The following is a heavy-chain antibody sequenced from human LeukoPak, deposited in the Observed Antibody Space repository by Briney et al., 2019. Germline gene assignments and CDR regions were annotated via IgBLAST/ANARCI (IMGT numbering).Heavy chain of an antibody. D-gene: IGHD3-10*01. V-gene: IGHV1-69*01. CDR3: ARVGYYGSGSYYYGMDV. CDR1: GGTFSSYA. Sequence: SVKVSCKASGGTFSSYAISWVRQAPGQGLEWMGGIIPIFGTANYAQKFQGRVTITADESTSTAYMELSSLRSEDTAVYYCARVGYYGSGSYYYGMDVWGQGTTVTVSS. J-gene: IGHJ6*02. CDR2: IIPIFGTA.